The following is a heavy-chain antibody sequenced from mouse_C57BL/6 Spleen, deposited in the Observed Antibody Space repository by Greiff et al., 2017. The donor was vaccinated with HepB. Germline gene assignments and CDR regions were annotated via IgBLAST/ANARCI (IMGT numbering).Heavy chain of an antibody. D-gene: IGHD2-5*01. CDR2: ISDGGSYT. J-gene: IGHJ2*01. Sequence: DVKLVESGGGLVKPGGSLKLSCAASGFTFSSYAMSWVRQTPEKRLEWVATISDGGSYTYYPDNVKGRFTISRDNAKNNLYLQMSHLKSEDTAMYYCARGRDYSNLYYFDYWGQGTTLTVSS. V-gene: IGHV5-4*03. CDR3: ARGRDYSNLYYFDY. CDR1: GFTFSSYA.